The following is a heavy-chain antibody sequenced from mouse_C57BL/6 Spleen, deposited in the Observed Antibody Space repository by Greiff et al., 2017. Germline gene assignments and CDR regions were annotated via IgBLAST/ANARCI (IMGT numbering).Heavy chain of an antibody. D-gene: IGHD1-1*01. CDR3: TGITTVVDYYAMDY. CDR1: GFNIKDDY. V-gene: IGHV14-4*01. Sequence: VQLKESGAELVRPGASVKLSCTASGFNIKDDYMHWVKQRPEQGLEWIGWIDPENGDTEYASKFQGKATITADTSSNTAYLQLSSLTSEDTAVYYCTGITTVVDYYAMDYWGQGTSVTVSS. CDR2: IDPENGDT. J-gene: IGHJ4*01.